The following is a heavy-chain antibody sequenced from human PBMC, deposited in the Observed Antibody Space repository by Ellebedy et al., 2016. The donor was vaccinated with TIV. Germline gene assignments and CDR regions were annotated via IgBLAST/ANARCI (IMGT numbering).Heavy chain of an antibody. CDR2: IYYSGST. CDR1: GGSISSGDYY. Sequence: MPSETLSLTCTVSGGSISSGDYYWSWIRQPPGKGLEWIGYIYYSGSTYYNPSLKSRVTISVDTSKNQFSLKLSSVTAADTAVYYCARQVVAATGYYYYGMDVWGQGTTVTVSS. CDR3: ARQVVAATGYYYYGMDV. J-gene: IGHJ6*02. D-gene: IGHD2-15*01. V-gene: IGHV4-30-4*01.